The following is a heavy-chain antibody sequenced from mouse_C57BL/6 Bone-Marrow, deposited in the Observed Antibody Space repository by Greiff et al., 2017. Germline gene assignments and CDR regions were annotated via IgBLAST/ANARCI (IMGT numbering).Heavy chain of an antibody. CDR2: ISYSGST. V-gene: IGHV3-1*01. CDR1: GYSITSGYD. Sequence: EVQLQESGPGMVKPSQSLSLTCTVTGYSITSGYDWHWIRHFPGNQLEWMGYISYSGSTNYNQSLKSRISITHDTSKNHFFLKLNSVTTEDTATYYGARGGPAWFAYWGQGTLVTVSA. J-gene: IGHJ3*01. CDR3: ARGGPAWFAY.